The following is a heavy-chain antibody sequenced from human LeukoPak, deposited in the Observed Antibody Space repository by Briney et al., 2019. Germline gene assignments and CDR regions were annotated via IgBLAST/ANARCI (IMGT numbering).Heavy chain of an antibody. CDR2: IIPIFGTA. D-gene: IGHD4-17*01. CDR3: ASKDYGDYVKPDAFDI. V-gene: IGHV1-69*05. J-gene: IGHJ3*02. CDR1: GGTFISYA. Sequence: ASVKVSCKASGGTFISYAISWVRQAPGQGLEWMGRIIPIFGTANYAQKFQGRVTITTDESTSTAYMELSSLRSEDTAVYYCASKDYGDYVKPDAFDIWGQGTMVTVSS.